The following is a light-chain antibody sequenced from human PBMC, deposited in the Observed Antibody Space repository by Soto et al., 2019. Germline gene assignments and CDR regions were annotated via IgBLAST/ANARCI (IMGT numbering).Light chain of an antibody. CDR2: NSS. J-gene: IGKJ1*01. Sequence: ETVLTQSPGTLSLSPGERATLTCRASQSVRSNYLAWYQQKPGQAPRRLIYNSSTRATGIPDRFSGSGSGTDFTLTISRLEPGDFALYYCQQYRDLPQTFGQGTKV. V-gene: IGKV3-20*01. CDR3: QQYRDLPQT. CDR1: QSVRSNY.